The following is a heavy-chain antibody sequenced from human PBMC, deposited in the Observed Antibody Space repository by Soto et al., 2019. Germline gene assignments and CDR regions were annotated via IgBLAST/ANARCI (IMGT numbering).Heavy chain of an antibody. D-gene: IGHD5-18*01. J-gene: IGHJ4*02. CDR3: ARVPYSYGLSFSLDF. CDR1: GYTFTYYH. V-gene: IGHV1-46*01. CDR2: INPNGGDT. Sequence: ASVKVSCKASGYTFTYYHVHWVRQAPGQGLEWMGMINPNGGDTSYAQKFQGRVTMTRDTSTSTVYMEVSSLRSEDTALYYCARVPYSYGLSFSLDFWGQGTLVTGSS.